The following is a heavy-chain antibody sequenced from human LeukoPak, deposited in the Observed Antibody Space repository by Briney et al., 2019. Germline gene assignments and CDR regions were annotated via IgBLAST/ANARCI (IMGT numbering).Heavy chain of an antibody. Sequence: GGSLRLSCAASGFTFSSYNMNWVRQAPGKGLEWVSSISSGSSYIYYADSVKGRFTISRDNAKNSLYLQMNSLRAEDTAVYYCASASSGYEDGWFDPWGQGTLVTVSS. CDR1: GFTFSSYN. V-gene: IGHV3-21*01. CDR3: ASASSGYEDGWFDP. CDR2: ISSGSSYI. J-gene: IGHJ5*02. D-gene: IGHD3-22*01.